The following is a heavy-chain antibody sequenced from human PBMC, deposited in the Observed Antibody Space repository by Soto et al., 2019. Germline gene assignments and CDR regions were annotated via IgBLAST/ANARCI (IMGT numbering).Heavy chain of an antibody. J-gene: IGHJ5*02. Sequence: KPSETLSLTCTVSGGSITNYYWSWIRQPAGKGLEWIGRMYTKERTNYNLSFKSRVTMSVDTPKNQFSLKLNAVTAADTAVYYCARDDYKDGGNNWFDPWGQGTLVTVSS. D-gene: IGHD3-16*01. CDR3: ARDDYKDGGNNWFDP. CDR2: MYTKERT. CDR1: GGSITNYY. V-gene: IGHV4-4*07.